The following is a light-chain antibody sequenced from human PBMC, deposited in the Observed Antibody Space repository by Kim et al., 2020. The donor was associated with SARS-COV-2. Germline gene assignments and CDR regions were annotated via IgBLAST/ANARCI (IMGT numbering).Light chain of an antibody. Sequence: LHIPGTRAEREVCGYNYGSGEQQHPEKAPKILSYYVVKRPAGVSNRFSGSKSGNTASLTISGLQAEDEADYYCSSYPSSSTNVVFGGGTQLTVL. CDR3: SSYPSSSTNVV. J-gene: IGLJ2*01. V-gene: IGLV2-14*04. CDR2: YVV. CDR1: EREVCGYNY.